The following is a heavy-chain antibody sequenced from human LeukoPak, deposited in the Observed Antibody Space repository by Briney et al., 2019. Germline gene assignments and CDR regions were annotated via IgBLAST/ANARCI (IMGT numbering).Heavy chain of an antibody. CDR2: INPNSGGT. J-gene: IGHJ3*02. CDR1: GYTFTSYD. CDR3: ARGPALPDI. Sequence: WASVKVSCKASGYTFTSYDINWVRQATGQGLEWMGWINPNSGGTNYAQKFQGRVTMTRDTSISTAYMELSRLRSDDTAVYYCARGPALPDIWGQGTMVTVSS. V-gene: IGHV1-2*02. D-gene: IGHD2-2*01.